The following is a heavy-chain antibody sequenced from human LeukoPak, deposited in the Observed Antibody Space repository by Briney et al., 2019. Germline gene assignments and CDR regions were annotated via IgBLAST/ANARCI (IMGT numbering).Heavy chain of an antibody. CDR2: MNPNSGNT. V-gene: IGHV1-8*01. J-gene: IGHJ3*02. CDR1: GYTFTSYD. Sequence: ASVKVSCKASGYTFTSYDINWVRQAPGQGLEWMGWMNPNSGNTGYAQKFQGRVTMTRNTSISTAYMELSSLRSEDTAVYYCARGRLERLDAFDIWGQGTMVTVSS. D-gene: IGHD1-1*01. CDR3: ARGRLERLDAFDI.